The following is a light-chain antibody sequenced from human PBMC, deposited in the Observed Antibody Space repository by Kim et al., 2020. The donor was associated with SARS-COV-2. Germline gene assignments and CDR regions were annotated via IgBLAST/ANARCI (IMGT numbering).Light chain of an antibody. CDR2: GNR. CDR1: SSNIAAGYD. V-gene: IGLV1-40*01. J-gene: IGLJ2*01. CDR3: QSYDSSLSGSEV. Sequence: VTIAGTGSSSNIAAGYDIHWYQQLPGTAPKLLFYGNRNRPSGVPDRFSGSRSGTSASLAITELQAEDEADYCCQSYDSSLSGSEVFGGGTQLTVL.